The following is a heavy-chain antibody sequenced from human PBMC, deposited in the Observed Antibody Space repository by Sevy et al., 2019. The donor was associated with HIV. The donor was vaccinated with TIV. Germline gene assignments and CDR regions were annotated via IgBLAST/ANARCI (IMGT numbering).Heavy chain of an antibody. V-gene: IGHV4-31*03. CDR1: GGSISSGGYY. Sequence: SQTLSLTCTVSGGSISSGGYYWSWIRQHPGKGLEWIGYIYYSGSTYYNPSLKSRVTISVDTSKNQFSLKLSSVTAADTAVYYCARAAGSGYYYYYYGMHVWGQGTTVTVSS. CDR2: IYYSGST. CDR3: ARAAGSGYYYYYYGMHV. D-gene: IGHD3-3*01. J-gene: IGHJ6*02.